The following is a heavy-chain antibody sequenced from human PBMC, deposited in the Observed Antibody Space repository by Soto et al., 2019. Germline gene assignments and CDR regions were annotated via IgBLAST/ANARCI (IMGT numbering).Heavy chain of an antibody. Sequence: ASETLSLTCVVSGGSISSGGYSWNWIRQSPGKGLEWIGYIYHSGSTYYNPSLKSRVTLSVDRSKNQFSLKLSSVTAADTAVYYCARFTIPGGFDPWGQGTLVTVSS. V-gene: IGHV4-30-2*06. D-gene: IGHD2-21*01. CDR1: GGSISSGGYS. CDR3: ARFTIPGGFDP. J-gene: IGHJ5*02. CDR2: IYHSGST.